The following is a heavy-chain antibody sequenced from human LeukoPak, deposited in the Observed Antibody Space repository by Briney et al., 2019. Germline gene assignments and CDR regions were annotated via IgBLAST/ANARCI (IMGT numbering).Heavy chain of an antibody. J-gene: IGHJ6*02. V-gene: IGHV1-3*01. CDR2: INAGNGNT. Sequence: ASVKVSCKASGYTFTSYAMHWVRQAPGQRLGWMGWINAGNGNTKYSQKFQGRVTITRDTSASTAYMELSSLRSEDTAVYYCARDFRGYYESSGYYFAYYHGMDVWGQGTTVTVSS. D-gene: IGHD3-22*01. CDR3: ARDFRGYYESSGYYFAYYHGMDV. CDR1: GYTFTSYA.